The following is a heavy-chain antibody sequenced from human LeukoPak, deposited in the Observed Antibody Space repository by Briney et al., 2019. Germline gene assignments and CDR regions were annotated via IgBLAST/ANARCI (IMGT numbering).Heavy chain of an antibody. Sequence: GGSLRLSCAASGFTFSDYYMSWIRQAPGKGLEWVSYISSSSSYTNYADSVKGRFTISRDNAKNSLYLQMNSLRAEDTAVYYCARDPYSSGWGYYYYYGMDVWGQGTTVTVSS. V-gene: IGHV3-11*05. CDR1: GFTFSDYY. D-gene: IGHD6-19*01. CDR3: ARDPYSSGWGYYYYYGMDV. J-gene: IGHJ6*02. CDR2: ISSSSSYT.